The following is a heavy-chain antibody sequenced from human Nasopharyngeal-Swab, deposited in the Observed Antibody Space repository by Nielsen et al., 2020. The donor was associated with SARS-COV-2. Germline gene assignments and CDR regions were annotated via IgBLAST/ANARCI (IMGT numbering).Heavy chain of an antibody. CDR2: IYSDGST. D-gene: IGHD4-17*01. CDR1: GFTVSSNY. CDR3: AKDLRLDYGDYDY. Sequence: GESLKISCAASGFTVSSNYMSWVRQAPGKGLEWVSFIYSDGSTSYTDSVKGRFTISRDNSKNTLYLQMNSLRAEDTAVYYCAKDLRLDYGDYDYWGQGTLVTVSS. V-gene: IGHV3-53*05. J-gene: IGHJ4*02.